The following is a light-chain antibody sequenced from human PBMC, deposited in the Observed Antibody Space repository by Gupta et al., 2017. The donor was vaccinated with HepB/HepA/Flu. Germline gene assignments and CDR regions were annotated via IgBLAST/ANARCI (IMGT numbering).Light chain of an antibody. CDR1: SSNIGSNT. CDR3: STWDDSLDGSVT. V-gene: IGLV1-44*01. CDR2: DDD. Sequence: QSVLTQPPSASGTPGQRLTLSCSGSSSNIGSNTVNWYQQLPETAPKLLIYDDDRRPSGVPDRFSGSKSGTSASLAISGLQSDDEAHYYCSTWDDSLDGSVTFGGGTKLTVL. J-gene: IGLJ2*01.